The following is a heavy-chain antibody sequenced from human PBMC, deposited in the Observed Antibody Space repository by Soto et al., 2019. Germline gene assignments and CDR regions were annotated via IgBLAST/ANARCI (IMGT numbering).Heavy chain of an antibody. J-gene: IGHJ3*01. V-gene: IGHV3-23*01. CDR1: GFTFNYYA. CDR3: ARLSADIAPHYDRPSHV. Sequence: EVELLESGGGLVQPGGSLRLSCEDSGFTFNYYAMNWLRQAPGKGLEWLSTISGNGDRTYVADSVKGRFTISRDNSKNTLYLELNNLRADDTAVYYCARLSADIAPHYDRPSHVWGLGTKVTVSS. CDR2: ISGNGDRT. D-gene: IGHD2-15*01.